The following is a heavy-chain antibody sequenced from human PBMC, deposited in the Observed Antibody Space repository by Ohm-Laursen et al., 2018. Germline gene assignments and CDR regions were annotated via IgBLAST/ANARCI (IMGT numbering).Heavy chain of an antibody. D-gene: IGHD6-13*01. V-gene: IGHV3-23*01. CDR1: GFTFSNYA. CDR2: ITGSGGST. CDR3: AKQPPAPAGTYDY. Sequence: SLRLSCTASGFTFSNYAMSWVRQAPRKGLEWVSAITGSGGSTYYADSVKGRFTISRDNFKNTLYLQMNSLRAEDTAVYYCAKQPPAPAGTYDYWGQGTLVTVSS. J-gene: IGHJ4*02.